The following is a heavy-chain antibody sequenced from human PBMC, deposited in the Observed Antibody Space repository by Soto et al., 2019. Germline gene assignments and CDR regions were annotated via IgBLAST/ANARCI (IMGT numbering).Heavy chain of an antibody. CDR3: ARDSPDLYYYDSSGYPRYVDY. Sequence: PSETLSLTCTVSGGSISSGDYYWSWIRQPPGKGLEWIGYIYYSGSTYYNPSLKSRVTISVDTSKNQFSLKLSSVTAADTAVYYCARDSPDLYYYDSSGYPRYVDYWGQGTLVTVSS. J-gene: IGHJ4*02. D-gene: IGHD3-22*01. CDR1: GGSISSGDYY. CDR2: IYYSGST. V-gene: IGHV4-30-4*01.